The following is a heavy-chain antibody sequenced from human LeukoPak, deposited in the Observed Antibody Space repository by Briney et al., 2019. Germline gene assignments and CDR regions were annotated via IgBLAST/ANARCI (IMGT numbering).Heavy chain of an antibody. D-gene: IGHD6-6*01. V-gene: IGHV5-51*01. Sequence: PGESLKISCKGSGYSFTSYWIGWVRQMPGKGLEWMGIIYPGDSDTRHSPSFQGQVTISADKSNSTAYLQWSSLKASDTAMYYCARQKYSSSSAVDYWGQGTLVTVSS. CDR1: GYSFTSYW. J-gene: IGHJ4*02. CDR3: ARQKYSSSSAVDY. CDR2: IYPGDSDT.